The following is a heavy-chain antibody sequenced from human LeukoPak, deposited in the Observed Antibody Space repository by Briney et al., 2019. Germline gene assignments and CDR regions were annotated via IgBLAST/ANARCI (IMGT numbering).Heavy chain of an antibody. V-gene: IGHV3-15*01. CDR2: IKSKTDGATT. Sequence: GGSLRLSCAASGFTFTNAWMNWVRQAPGKGLEWVGRIKSKTDGATTDYAAPVKGRYTISRDDSKNTVYLQVNSLKTEDTAVYYCITRYSWGQGTLVTVSS. J-gene: IGHJ4*02. CDR1: GFTFTNAW. CDR3: ITRYS.